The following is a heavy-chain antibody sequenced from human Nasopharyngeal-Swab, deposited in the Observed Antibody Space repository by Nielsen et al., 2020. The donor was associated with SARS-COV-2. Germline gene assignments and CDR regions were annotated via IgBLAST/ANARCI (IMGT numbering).Heavy chain of an antibody. D-gene: IGHD3-16*01. V-gene: IGHV2-70*11. Sequence: PGKALEWLARVDWGNYKYYNTFLKSRITISKDTSKNQVALTVSDMGPVDTATYFCGRTLRGGPRRGANYYYMDFWGKGTTVTVSS. J-gene: IGHJ6*03. CDR2: VDWGNYK. CDR3: GRTLRGGPRRGANYYYMDF.